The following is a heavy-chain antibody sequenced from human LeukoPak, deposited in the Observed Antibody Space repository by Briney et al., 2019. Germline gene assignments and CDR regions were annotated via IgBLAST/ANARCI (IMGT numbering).Heavy chain of an antibody. D-gene: IGHD5-18*01. Sequence: KPSETLSLTCTVSGGSISSSSYYWGWIRQPPGKGLEWIGSIYYSGSTYYNPSLKSRVTISVDTSKNQFSLKLSSVTAADTAVYYCARTGLIQLWLRSYNWFDPWGQGTLVTVSS. CDR1: GGSISSSSYY. CDR3: ARTGLIQLWLRSYNWFDP. V-gene: IGHV4-39*01. CDR2: IYYSGST. J-gene: IGHJ5*02.